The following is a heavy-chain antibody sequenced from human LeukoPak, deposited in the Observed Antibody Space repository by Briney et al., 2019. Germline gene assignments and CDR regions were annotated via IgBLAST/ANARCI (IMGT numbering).Heavy chain of an antibody. CDR3: ARPDYYDSSGYYGNKFDY. J-gene: IGHJ4*02. V-gene: IGHV1-18*01. CDR2: ISGNNGDT. Sequence: ASVKVSCKASGCTFTNYGISWVRQAPGQGLEWMGWISGNNGDTNYAQKFQGRVTMTTDTSTSTAYMELRSLRSDDTAVYYCARPDYYDSSGYYGNKFDYWGQGTLVTVSS. CDR1: GCTFTNYG. D-gene: IGHD3-22*01.